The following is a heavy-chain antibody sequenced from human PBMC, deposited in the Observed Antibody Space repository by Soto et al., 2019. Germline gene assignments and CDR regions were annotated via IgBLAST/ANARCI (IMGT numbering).Heavy chain of an antibody. CDR1: GYSFTSYW. CDR3: ARQGIYYYGSGSHSDY. J-gene: IGHJ4*02. Sequence: PGASLKISCKGSGYSFTSYWIGWVRQMPGKGLEWMGIIYPGDSDTRYSPSFQGQVTISADKSISTAYLQWSSLKASDTAMYYCARQGIYYYGSGSHSDYWGQGTLVTVSS. D-gene: IGHD3-10*01. V-gene: IGHV5-51*01. CDR2: IYPGDSDT.